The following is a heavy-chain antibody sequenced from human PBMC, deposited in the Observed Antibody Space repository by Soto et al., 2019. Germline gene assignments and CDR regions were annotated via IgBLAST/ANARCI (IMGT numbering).Heavy chain of an antibody. J-gene: IGHJ4*02. CDR3: ARGSHYSRQDFDF. Sequence: EVQLVESGGGLVQPGGSLRLSCAASGCTFSRYSMNLVRQSPGTGLEWFSYLSSSSRTIYYADSMNDRFTISRDNDKNRLYLQMNSLRVEHTVVYYCARGSHYSRQDFDFWVQGTMVTVSS. CDR2: LSSSSRTI. V-gene: IGHV3-48*01. D-gene: IGHD6-13*01. CDR1: GCTFSRYS.